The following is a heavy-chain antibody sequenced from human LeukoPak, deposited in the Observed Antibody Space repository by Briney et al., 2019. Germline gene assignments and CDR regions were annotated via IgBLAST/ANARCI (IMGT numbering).Heavy chain of an antibody. Sequence: ASVKVSCKASGYTFTGYYMHWVRQAPGQGLQWMGRIIPILNRANSAKEFQDRLTITADRSTSIAYLELSSLRSDDTAVYFCARVATATNPLDLWGQGTLVTVSS. J-gene: IGHJ5*02. CDR2: IIPILNRA. CDR3: ARVATATNPLDL. V-gene: IGHV1-2*02. CDR1: GYTFTGYY.